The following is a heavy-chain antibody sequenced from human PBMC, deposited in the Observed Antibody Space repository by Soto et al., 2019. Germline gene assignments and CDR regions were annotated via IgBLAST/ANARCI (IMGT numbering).Heavy chain of an antibody. V-gene: IGHV3-48*03. J-gene: IGHJ4*02. CDR2: ISSSSSTI. CDR1: GFTFSSYE. Sequence: EVQLVESGGGLVQPGGSLRLSCAASGFTFSSYEMNWVRQAPGKGLEWLSYISSSSSTIYYADSVKGRFTISRDNAKNSLYLQMNSLRAEDTAVYYCARDGPRQGLDYWGQGTLVTVSS. CDR3: ARDGPRQGLDY.